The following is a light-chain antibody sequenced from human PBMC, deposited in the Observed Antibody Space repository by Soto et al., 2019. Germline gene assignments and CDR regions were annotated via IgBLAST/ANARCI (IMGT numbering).Light chain of an antibody. CDR1: QSVSSN. V-gene: IGKV3-15*01. CDR3: QQYNNWPQT. CDR2: GAS. J-gene: IGKJ1*01. Sequence: EIVMTQSPATLSVSPGERATHSCRASQSVSSNLAWSQQKPGQAPRLLIYGASTRATGIPARFSGSGSGTEFTLTISSLQSEDFAVYYCQQYNNWPQTFGQGTKVEIK.